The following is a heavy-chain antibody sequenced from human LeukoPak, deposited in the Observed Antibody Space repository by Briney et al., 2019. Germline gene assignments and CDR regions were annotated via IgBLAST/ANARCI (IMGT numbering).Heavy chain of an antibody. CDR3: ARGVVPTYNWFDP. Sequence: PSETLSLTCTVSGGSISSYYWSWIRQPPGKGLEWIGYIYTSGSTNYNPSLKSRVTISVDTSKNQFSLKPSSVTAADTAVYYCARGVVPTYNWFDPWGQGTLVTVSS. V-gene: IGHV4-4*09. J-gene: IGHJ5*02. CDR1: GGSISSYY. D-gene: IGHD2-2*01. CDR2: IYTSGST.